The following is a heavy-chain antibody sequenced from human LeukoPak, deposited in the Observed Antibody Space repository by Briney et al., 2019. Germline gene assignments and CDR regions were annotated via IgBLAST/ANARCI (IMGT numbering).Heavy chain of an antibody. J-gene: IGHJ4*02. CDR3: ATTYDSSGCD. CDR1: GFTFSSFW. Sequence: QPGGSLRLSCAASGFTFSSFWMAWVRQAPGKGLERVANIKQDGSEKYYGDSVKGRFTISRDNAKNSLYLQMNSLRAEDTAVYYCATTYDSSGCDWGQGTLVTVSS. V-gene: IGHV3-7*01. CDR2: IKQDGSEK. D-gene: IGHD3-22*01.